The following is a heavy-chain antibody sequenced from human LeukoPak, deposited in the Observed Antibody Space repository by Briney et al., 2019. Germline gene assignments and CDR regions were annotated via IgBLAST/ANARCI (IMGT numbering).Heavy chain of an antibody. J-gene: IGHJ4*02. Sequence: GGSLRLSCAASGFTFSSYSMNWVRQAPGKGLEWVSSISSSSSYIYYADSVKGRFTISRDNAKNSLYLQMNSLRAEDTAVYYCTSDCSGGSCYHKWGQGTLVTVSS. CDR2: ISSSSSYI. CDR1: GFTFSSYS. CDR3: TSDCSGGSCYHK. V-gene: IGHV3-21*01. D-gene: IGHD2-15*01.